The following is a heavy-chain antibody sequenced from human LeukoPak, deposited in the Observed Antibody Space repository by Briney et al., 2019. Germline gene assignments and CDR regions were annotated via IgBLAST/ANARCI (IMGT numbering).Heavy chain of an antibody. CDR3: ARGGRDCSSTSCYFDY. V-gene: IGHV3-66*02. CDR2: IYSGGST. CDR1: GFTVSSNY. J-gene: IGHJ4*02. D-gene: IGHD2-2*01. Sequence: GGSLRLSCAASGFTVSSNYMSWVRQAPGKGLEWVSVIYSGGSTYYADPVKGRFTISRDNSKITLYLQMNSLRAEDTAVYYCARGGRDCSSTSCYFDYWGQGTLVTVSS.